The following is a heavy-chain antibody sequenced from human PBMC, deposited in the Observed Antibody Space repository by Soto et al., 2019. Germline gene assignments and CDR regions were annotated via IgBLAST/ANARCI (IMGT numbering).Heavy chain of an antibody. Sequence: GESLKISCAASGFTFSSYAMTWVRQAPGKGLEWVSSISISGSKTHYVDSVKGRFTISRDNSKNTMSLQMNSLRAEDTAIYYCAKHDYGELKSYDMWGQGAMVTV. D-gene: IGHD4-17*01. CDR3: AKHDYGELKSYDM. CDR1: GFTFSSYA. V-gene: IGHV3-23*01. CDR2: ISISGSKT. J-gene: IGHJ3*02.